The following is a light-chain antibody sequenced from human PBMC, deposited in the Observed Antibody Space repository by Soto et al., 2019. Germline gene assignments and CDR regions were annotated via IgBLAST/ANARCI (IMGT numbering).Light chain of an antibody. CDR2: EFN. CDR3: SAYAGSNDFVV. J-gene: IGLJ2*01. Sequence: QSALTQPPSASGSPGQSVTFSCTGTSSDVGNYNYVSWYQQPPGKAPKLVCYEFNKRPSGVPDRFSGSKSGNTASLTVSGLQAEDEADYFCSAYAGSNDFVVFGGVTKLTVL. V-gene: IGLV2-8*01. CDR1: SSDVGNYNY.